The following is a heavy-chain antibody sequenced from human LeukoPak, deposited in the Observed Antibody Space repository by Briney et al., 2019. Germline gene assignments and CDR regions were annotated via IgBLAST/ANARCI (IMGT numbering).Heavy chain of an antibody. V-gene: IGHV4-4*07. J-gene: IGHJ4*02. CDR2: IYTSGST. CDR1: GGSISSYY. Sequence: SETLSLTCTVSGGSISSYYWSWIRQPAGKGLEWIGRIYTSGSTNYNPSLKGRVTMSVDTSKNQFSLKLSSVTAADTAVYYCARGTSYDSSGYYYDYWGQGTLVTVSS. D-gene: IGHD3-22*01. CDR3: ARGTSYDSSGYYYDY.